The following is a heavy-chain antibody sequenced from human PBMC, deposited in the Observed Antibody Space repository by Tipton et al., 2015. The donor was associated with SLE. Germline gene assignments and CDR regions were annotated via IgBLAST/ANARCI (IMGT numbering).Heavy chain of an antibody. CDR1: GGSISSSSYY. V-gene: IGHV4-61*05. D-gene: IGHD3-10*01. CDR3: ARGPKQRISLVRRRPYYFDF. CDR2: IHYSGST. J-gene: IGHJ4*01. Sequence: TLSLTCTVSGGSISSSSYYWGWIRQPPGKGLEWIGYIHYSGSTNYNPSLKSRVTILVDTSKNQFSLSLTSVTAADTAVYFCARGPKQRISLVRRRPYYFDFWGQGTLVAVSS.